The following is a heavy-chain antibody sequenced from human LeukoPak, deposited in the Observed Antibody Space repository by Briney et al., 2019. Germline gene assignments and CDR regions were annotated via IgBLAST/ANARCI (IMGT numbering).Heavy chain of an antibody. CDR2: INHSGST. Sequence: KASETLSLTCAVYGGSFSGYYWSWIRQPPGKGLEWIGEINHSGSTNHNPSLKSRVTISVDTSKNQFSLKLSSVTAADTAVYYCARLLRGGRDTPMVTMIVVRAKSGAFDIWGQGTMVTVSS. CDR1: GGSFSGYY. D-gene: IGHD3-22*01. J-gene: IGHJ3*02. V-gene: IGHV4-34*01. CDR3: ARLLRGGRDTPMVTMIVVRAKSGAFDI.